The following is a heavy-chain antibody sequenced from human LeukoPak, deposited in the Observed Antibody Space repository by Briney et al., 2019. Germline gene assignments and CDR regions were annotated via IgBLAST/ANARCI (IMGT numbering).Heavy chain of an antibody. V-gene: IGHV6-1*01. CDR1: GDSVSSNSAA. CDR2: TYYRSKWYY. CDR3: ARGGIYFYD. Sequence: SQTLPLTCAISGDSVSSNSAAWNWIRQSPSRGLEWLGRTYYRSKWYYEYAVSVKSRITINADTSKNQFSLLLNSVTPEDTAVYCCARGGIYFYDWGQGTLVTVSS. J-gene: IGHJ4*02.